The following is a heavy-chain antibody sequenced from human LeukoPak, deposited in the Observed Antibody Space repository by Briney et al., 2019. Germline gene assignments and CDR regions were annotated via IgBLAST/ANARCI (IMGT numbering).Heavy chain of an antibody. CDR2: ISSSSSYI. CDR3: ARARDYCTNGVCYFGEGDNSYYMDV. CDR1: GFTFRSYW. J-gene: IGHJ6*03. D-gene: IGHD2-8*01. V-gene: IGHV3-21*04. Sequence: GGSLRLSCAASGFTFRSYWMSWVRQAPGKGLEWVSSISSSSSYIYYADSVKGRFTISRDNAKNSLYLQMNSLRAEDTAVYYCARARDYCTNGVCYFGEGDNSYYMDVWGKGTTVTVSS.